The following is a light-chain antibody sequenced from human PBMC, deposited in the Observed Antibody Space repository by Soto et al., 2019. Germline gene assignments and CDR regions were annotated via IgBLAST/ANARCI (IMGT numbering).Light chain of an antibody. CDR3: QQYNNWPSYT. J-gene: IGKJ2*01. CDR2: GAS. Sequence: EIVMTQSPATLSVSPGERATLSCRASQSVGSNLAWYQQKPGQPPRLLIYGASTRATGIPARFSGSVSGTEFTLTISSLQSEDVAVYYCQQYNNWPSYTCGQGTKLEIK. CDR1: QSVGSN. V-gene: IGKV3-15*01.